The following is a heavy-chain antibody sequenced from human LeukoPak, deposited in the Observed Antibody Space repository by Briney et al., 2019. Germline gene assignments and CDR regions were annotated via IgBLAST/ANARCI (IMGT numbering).Heavy chain of an antibody. CDR1: VYTFTTYY. Sequence: ASLRVCFKASVYTFTTYYMHWVRQAPGQGLGWMGWINPNSGGTNYAKKYKGRVTMTRDTSISTAYMELNRLISDDTAVYYCARDRGSYDYWGQGALVTVSS. CDR3: ARDRGSYDY. CDR2: INPNSGGT. J-gene: IGHJ4*02. V-gene: IGHV1-2*02. D-gene: IGHD1-26*01.